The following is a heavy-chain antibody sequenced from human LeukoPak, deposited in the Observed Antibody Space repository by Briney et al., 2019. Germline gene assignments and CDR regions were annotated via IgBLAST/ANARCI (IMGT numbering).Heavy chain of an antibody. Sequence: SETLSLTCTIYGGSISSGSYNWGWIRQTAGKGLEWIVRIYTSGSTNYNPYLKSRVTISVDTSKNQFSRKLSSVTAADTAVYYCARDKYYDSSDYMYVWRKGTTVTVSS. D-gene: IGHD3-22*01. CDR1: GGSISSGSYN. CDR3: ARDKYYDSSDYMYV. CDR2: IYTSGST. V-gene: IGHV4-61*02. J-gene: IGHJ6*03.